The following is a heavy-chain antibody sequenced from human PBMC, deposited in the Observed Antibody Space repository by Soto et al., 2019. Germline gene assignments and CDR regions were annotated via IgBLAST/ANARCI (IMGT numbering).Heavy chain of an antibody. CDR2: ISGSGGST. J-gene: IGHJ6*03. Sequence: GGSLRLSCAASGFTFSSYAMSWVRQAPGKGLEWVSAISGSGGSTYYADSVKGRFTISRDNSKNTLYLQMNSLRAEDTAVYYCAKAGSSSRPIWFGEFTPRYYYYMDVWGKGTTVTVSS. V-gene: IGHV3-23*01. CDR3: AKAGSSSRPIWFGEFTPRYYYYMDV. D-gene: IGHD3-10*01. CDR1: GFTFSSYA.